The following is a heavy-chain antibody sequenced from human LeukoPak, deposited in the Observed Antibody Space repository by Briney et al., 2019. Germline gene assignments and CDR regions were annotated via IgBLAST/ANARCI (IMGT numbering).Heavy chain of an antibody. CDR3: ARTYDFGRGPPGDAFDN. Sequence: GGSLRLSCAASGFTFSSYAMHWVRQAPGKGPEWVPYIDARSGITYYADSVQGRFTISRDDARESVFLQMDGLRVDDTAVYYCARTYDFGRGPPGDAFDNWGPGTWVIVTA. D-gene: IGHD3-3*01. CDR1: GFTFSSYA. J-gene: IGHJ3*02. CDR2: IDARSGIT. V-gene: IGHV3-48*01.